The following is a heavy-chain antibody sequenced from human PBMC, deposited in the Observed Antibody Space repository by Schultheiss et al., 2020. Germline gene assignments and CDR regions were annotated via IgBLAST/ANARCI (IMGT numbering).Heavy chain of an antibody. CDR2: IYTSGST. V-gene: IGHV4-61*02. CDR3: ARHSGSYYYYYGMDV. CDR1: GGSFSSGSYY. J-gene: IGHJ6*04. D-gene: IGHD1-26*01. Sequence: SETLSLTCTVSGGSFSSGSYYWSWIRQPAGKGLEWIGRIYTSGSTNYNPSLKSRVTISVDTSKNQFSLKLSSVTAADTAVYYCARHSGSYYYYYGMDVWGTGTTVNVSS.